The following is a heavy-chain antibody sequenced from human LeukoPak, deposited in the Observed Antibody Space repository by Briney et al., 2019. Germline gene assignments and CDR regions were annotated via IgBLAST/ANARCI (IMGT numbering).Heavy chain of an antibody. D-gene: IGHD3-22*01. CDR3: ARGKGGSSGYYYWMAGDAFDI. V-gene: IGHV1-46*01. CDR2: INPSGGST. J-gene: IGHJ3*02. CDR1: GYTFTSYY. Sequence: GASVKVSCKASGYTFTSYYMHWVRQAPGQGLEWMGIINPSGGSTSYAQKFQGRVTITRNTSISTAYMELSSLRSEDTAVYYCARGKGGSSGYYYWMAGDAFDIWGQGTMVTVSS.